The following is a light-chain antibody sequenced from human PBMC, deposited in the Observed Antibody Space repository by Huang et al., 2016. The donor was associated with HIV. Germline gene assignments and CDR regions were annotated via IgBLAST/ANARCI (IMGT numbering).Light chain of an antibody. J-gene: IGKJ1*01. CDR3: QHYDNWAPAT. CDR2: GAS. CDR1: QNVSTN. V-gene: IGKV3-15*01. Sequence: EIVMTQSPVTLSVSPGESATLSCRASQNVSTNLAWYQHKPGRAPRLLIYGASTRATIVPARFSAIGSGTEFTLTVGGLRSDDFAVYYCQHYDNWAPATFGQGTKLEFK.